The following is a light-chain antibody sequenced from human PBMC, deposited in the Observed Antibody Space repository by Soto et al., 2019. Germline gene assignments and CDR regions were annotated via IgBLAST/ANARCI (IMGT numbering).Light chain of an antibody. CDR1: SSDVGGYRY. J-gene: IGLJ1*01. CDR2: EVS. V-gene: IGLV2-14*01. Sequence: QSVLAQPASVSWSPGQSITISCTGSSSDVGGYRYVSWFQQHPGKAPKVIIYEVSNRPSGVSNRFSGSKSGNTASLTISGLQAEDEADYYCNSYSSTDTPYVFGTGTKVTVL. CDR3: NSYSSTDTPYV.